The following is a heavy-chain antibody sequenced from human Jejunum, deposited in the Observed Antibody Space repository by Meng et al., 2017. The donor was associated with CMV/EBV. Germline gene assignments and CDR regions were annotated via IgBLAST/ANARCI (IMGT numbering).Heavy chain of an antibody. V-gene: IGHV4-39*07. D-gene: IGHD2-15*01. CDR2: IHYTGIT. CDR1: GGSVSSSRYY. J-gene: IGHJ4*02. CDR3: TADSNIKWSYF. Sequence: QRQRQESGPGLVTPSETLSLTCTGSGGSVSSSRYYWGWIRQPPGKGLEWVGSIHYTGITYYNPSLKSRVTIFADTSKNQFSLKLNSVIAADTAVYYCTADSNIKWSYFWGQGTLVTVSS.